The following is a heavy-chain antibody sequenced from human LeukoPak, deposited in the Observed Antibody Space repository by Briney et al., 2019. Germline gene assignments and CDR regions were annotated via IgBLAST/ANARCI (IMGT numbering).Heavy chain of an antibody. CDR2: INHSGST. CDR1: GGSFSGYY. Sequence: SETLSLTCAVYGGSFSGYYWSWIRQPPGKGLEWIGEINHSGSTNYNPSLESRVTISVDTSKNQFSLKLSSVTAADTAVYYCAREMGYYGSGSRGAKFDYWGQGTLVTVSS. V-gene: IGHV4-34*01. D-gene: IGHD3-10*01. J-gene: IGHJ4*02. CDR3: AREMGYYGSGSRGAKFDY.